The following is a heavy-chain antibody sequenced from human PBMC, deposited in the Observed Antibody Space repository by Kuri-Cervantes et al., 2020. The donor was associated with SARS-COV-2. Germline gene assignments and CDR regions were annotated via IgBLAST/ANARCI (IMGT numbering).Heavy chain of an antibody. D-gene: IGHD4-11*01. J-gene: IGHJ6*03. CDR2: ISNGSNYI. CDR1: GFTFITYT. Sequence: GGSLRLSCAASGFTFITYTMNWVRQAPGKGLEWISSISNGSNYIYYADSVKGRFTISRDNAKNSLYLQMNSLRAEDTAVYYCARLPTVTTPHYYYYYMDVWGKGTTVTVS. CDR3: ARLPTVTTPHYYYYYMDV. V-gene: IGHV3-21*01.